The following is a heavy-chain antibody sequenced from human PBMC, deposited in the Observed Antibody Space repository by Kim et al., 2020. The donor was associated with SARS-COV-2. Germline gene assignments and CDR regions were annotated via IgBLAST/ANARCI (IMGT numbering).Heavy chain of an antibody. CDR1: GFTFSSYS. CDR2: ISSSSSTI. V-gene: IGHV3-48*02. D-gene: IGHD1-26*01. CDR3: ARVYWVGATLVLRNAFDI. Sequence: GGSLRLSCAASGFTFSSYSMNWVRQAPGKGLEWVSYISSSSSTIYYADSVKGRFTISRDNAKNSLYLQMNSLRDEDTAVYYCARVYWVGATLVLRNAFDIWGQGTMVTVSS. J-gene: IGHJ3*02.